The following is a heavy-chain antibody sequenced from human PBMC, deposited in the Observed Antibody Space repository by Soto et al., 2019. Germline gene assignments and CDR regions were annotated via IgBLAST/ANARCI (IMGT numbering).Heavy chain of an antibody. CDR2: IIPIFGTA. Sequence: QVQLVQSGAEVKKPGSSVKVSCKASGGTFSSYAISWVRQAPGQGLEWMGGIIPIFGTANYAQKFQGRVTITADESTSTAYIELSSLRSEDTAVYYCAKVVPAAAGRVYYYGMDVWGQGTTVTVSS. J-gene: IGHJ6*02. CDR1: GGTFSSYA. D-gene: IGHD2-2*01. V-gene: IGHV1-69*01. CDR3: AKVVPAAAGRVYYYGMDV.